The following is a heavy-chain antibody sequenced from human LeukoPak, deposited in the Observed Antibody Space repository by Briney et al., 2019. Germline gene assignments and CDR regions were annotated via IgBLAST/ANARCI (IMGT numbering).Heavy chain of an antibody. CDR3: ARDRRTFGGVIAEFDY. D-gene: IGHD3-16*02. Sequence: ASVKVSCKASGYTFTGCYMHWVRQAPGQGLEWMGWINPNSGGTNYAQKFQGRVTMTRDTSISTAYMELSRLRSDDTAVYYCARDRRTFGGVIAEFDYWGQGTLVTVSS. V-gene: IGHV1-2*02. CDR2: INPNSGGT. CDR1: GYTFTGCY. J-gene: IGHJ4*02.